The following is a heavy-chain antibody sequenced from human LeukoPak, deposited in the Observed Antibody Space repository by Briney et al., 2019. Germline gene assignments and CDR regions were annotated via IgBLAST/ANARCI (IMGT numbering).Heavy chain of an antibody. CDR2: ISSSSSYI. J-gene: IGHJ4*02. CDR1: GFTFSSYS. V-gene: IGHV3-21*01. CDR3: ARVVSSSSSGFDY. D-gene: IGHD6-6*01. Sequence: GGSLRLSCAASGFTFSSYSMNWVRQASGKGLEWVSSISSSSSYIYYADSVKGRFTISRDNAKNSLYLQMNSLRAEDTAVYYCARVVSSSSSGFDYWGQGTLVTVSS.